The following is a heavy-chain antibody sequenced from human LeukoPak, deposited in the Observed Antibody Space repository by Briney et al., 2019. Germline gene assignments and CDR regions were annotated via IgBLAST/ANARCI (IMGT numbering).Heavy chain of an antibody. CDR2: IYNSGST. D-gene: IGHD3-22*01. V-gene: IGHV4-59*01. CDR1: GGSISRNY. J-gene: IGHJ4*02. CDR3: ARAYDSSGPFDY. Sequence: PSETLSLTCTVSGGSISRNYWSWIRQPPGKGLEWIGYIYNSGSTNYNPSLKSRVTISVDTSNNHLSLKLGSVTAADTAAYYCARAYDSSGPFDYWGQGTLVTVSS.